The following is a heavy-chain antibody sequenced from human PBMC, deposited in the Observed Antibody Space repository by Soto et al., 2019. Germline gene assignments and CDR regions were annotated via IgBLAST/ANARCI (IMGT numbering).Heavy chain of an antibody. D-gene: IGHD1-1*01. Sequence: GGSLRLSCAASGLIFSDVWMTWVRQAPGKGLEWVGRIKTKPDDGTIDYAAPVRGRFTISRDDSKNTLYLQMTSLTPDDTGIYYCTTSNLGVDFWGPGTLVTV. CDR2: IKTKPDDGTI. V-gene: IGHV3-15*01. J-gene: IGHJ4*02. CDR1: GLIFSDVW. CDR3: TTSNLGVDF.